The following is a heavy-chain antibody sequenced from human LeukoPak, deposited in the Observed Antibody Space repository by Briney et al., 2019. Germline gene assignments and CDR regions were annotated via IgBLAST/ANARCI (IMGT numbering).Heavy chain of an antibody. J-gene: IGHJ4*02. CDR3: ARIGAGSSCYY. D-gene: IGHD6-13*01. CDR2: IVGSSST. Sequence: GGSLRLFCAASGFTFSNYAMNWVRQAPGKGLEWVSSIVGSSSTYYADSLKGRFTISRDNAKNSLYLQMNSLRAEDTAVYYCARIGAGSSCYYWGQGTLVTVSS. CDR1: GFTFSNYA. V-gene: IGHV3-21*01.